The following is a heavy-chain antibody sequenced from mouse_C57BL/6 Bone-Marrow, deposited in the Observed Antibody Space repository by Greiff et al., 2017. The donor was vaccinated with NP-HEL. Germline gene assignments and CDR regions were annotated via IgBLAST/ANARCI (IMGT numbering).Heavy chain of an antibody. CDR1: GYTFTSYW. CDR2: IDPSDSYT. J-gene: IGHJ2*01. D-gene: IGHD2-2*01. CDR3: ARSSYYGYDGFDY. V-gene: IGHV1-69*01. Sequence: QVQLQQPGAELVMPGASVKLSCKASGYTFTSYWMHWVKQRPGQGLEWIGEIDPSDSYTNYNQTFKGKSTLTVDKSSSTAYMQLSSLTSEDSAVYYCARSSYYGYDGFDYWGQGTTLTVSS.